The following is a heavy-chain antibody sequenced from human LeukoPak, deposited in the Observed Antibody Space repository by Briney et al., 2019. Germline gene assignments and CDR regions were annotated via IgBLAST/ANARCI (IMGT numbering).Heavy chain of an antibody. V-gene: IGHV4-59*08. CDR1: GGSISSYY. Sequence: SETLSLTCSVSGGSISSYYWSWIRQPPGKGLEWIGYFYYSGTSNYNPSLKSRVTISVDTSKNQLSLKLGSVTAADTAVYYCASAFSGYEQFDFWGQGTLVTVPS. J-gene: IGHJ4*02. D-gene: IGHD5-12*01. CDR2: FYYSGTS. CDR3: ASAFSGYEQFDF.